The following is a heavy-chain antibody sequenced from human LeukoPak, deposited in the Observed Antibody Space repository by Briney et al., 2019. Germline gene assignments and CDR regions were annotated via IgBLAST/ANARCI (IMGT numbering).Heavy chain of an antibody. CDR2: IRSDGYHT. D-gene: IGHD1-26*01. J-gene: IGHJ4*02. CDR1: GFVFDDYD. V-gene: IGHV3-30*02. Sequence: GGSLRLSCGSSGFVFDDYDMHWAPQPPAKGLEWVAFIRSDGYHTYYADSVKGRFIITRDNFKNTLYLQMNSLRLEDVAVYYCAKPSGSGVDYWGRGTRVTVSS. CDR3: AKPSGSGVDY.